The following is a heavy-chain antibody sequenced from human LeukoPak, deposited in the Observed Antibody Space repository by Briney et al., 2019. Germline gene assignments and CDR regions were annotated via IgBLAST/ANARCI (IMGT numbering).Heavy chain of an antibody. D-gene: IGHD6-25*01. CDR1: GGSISSGGYY. J-gene: IGHJ4*02. CDR2: IYHSGST. Sequence: PSETLSLTCTVSGGSISSGGYYWSWTRQPPGKGLEWIGYIYHSGSTYYNPSLKSRVTISVDRSKNQFSLKLSSVTAADTAVYYCARTRHSIPAGDYWGQGTLVTVSS. CDR3: ARTRHSIPAGDY. V-gene: IGHV4-30-2*01.